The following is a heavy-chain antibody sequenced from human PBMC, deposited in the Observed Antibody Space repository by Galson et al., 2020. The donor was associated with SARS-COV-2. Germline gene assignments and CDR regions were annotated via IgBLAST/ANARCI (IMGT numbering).Heavy chain of an antibody. Sequence: SETLSLTCTVSGGSISSSSYYWGWIRQPPGKGLEWIGSIYYSGSTYYNPSLKSRVTISVDTSKNQFSLKLSSVTAADTAVYYCARDLRFLEWDWFDPWGQGTLVTVSS. J-gene: IGHJ5*02. CDR2: IYYSGST. CDR1: GGSISSSSYY. V-gene: IGHV4-39*07. CDR3: ARDLRFLEWDWFDP. D-gene: IGHD3-3*01.